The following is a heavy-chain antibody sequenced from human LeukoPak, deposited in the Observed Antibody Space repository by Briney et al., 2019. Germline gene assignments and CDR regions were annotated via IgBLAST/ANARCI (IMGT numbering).Heavy chain of an antibody. CDR2: IYYSGST. Sequence: SETLSLTCTVAGGSINSSSYYWSWIRQPPGKGLEWIGYIYYSGSTNYNPSLKSRVTISVDTSKNQFSLKLSSVTAADTAVYYCARVPEGGKGNQYFQHWGQGTLVTVSS. J-gene: IGHJ1*01. CDR3: ARVPEGGKGNQYFQH. D-gene: IGHD4-23*01. CDR1: GGSINSSSYY. V-gene: IGHV4-61*01.